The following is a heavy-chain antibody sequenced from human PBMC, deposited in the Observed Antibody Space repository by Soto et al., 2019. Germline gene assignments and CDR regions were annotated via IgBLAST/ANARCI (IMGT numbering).Heavy chain of an antibody. CDR2: LSYDGGNK. CDR3: VKNSGSYYFDY. Sequence: PGGSLRLSCAASGFTFSNYGMHWVRQAPGQGLEWVAVLSYDGGNKDYADSVKGRFTISRDNSKNTLYLQMSSLRAEDTAVYYCVKNSGSYYFDYWGQGTLVTVSS. V-gene: IGHV3-30*18. J-gene: IGHJ4*02. D-gene: IGHD1-26*01. CDR1: GFTFSNYG.